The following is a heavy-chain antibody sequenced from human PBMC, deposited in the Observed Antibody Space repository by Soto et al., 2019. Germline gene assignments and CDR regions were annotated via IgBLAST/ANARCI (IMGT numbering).Heavy chain of an antibody. J-gene: IGHJ4*02. CDR3: ARDRRVALFY. V-gene: IGHV3-7*01. CDR2: IKQDGSEK. Sequence: WGSLRLSCAASGFTFISYWIIFFRQAPGKGLEWVANIKQDGSEKYYVDSVKGRFTISRDNAKNSLYLQMNSLRAEDTAVYYCARDRRVALFYWGQGTLVTVSS. D-gene: IGHD2-15*01. CDR1: GFTFISYW.